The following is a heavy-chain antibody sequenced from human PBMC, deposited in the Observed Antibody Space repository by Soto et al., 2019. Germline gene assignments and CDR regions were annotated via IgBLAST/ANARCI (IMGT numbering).Heavy chain of an antibody. V-gene: IGHV5-51*01. CDR2: IYPGDSDT. CDR1: GYSFSSHW. Sequence: GESLKISCQGSGYSFSSHWIGWVRQMPGKGLDWMGIIYPGDSDTRYSPSFLGQVTISADKSINTAYLQRSSLKASDTAMYYCARKGNGAEGFDFWGQGARVTGSS. CDR3: ARKGNGAEGFDF. D-gene: IGHD4-17*01. J-gene: IGHJ4*02.